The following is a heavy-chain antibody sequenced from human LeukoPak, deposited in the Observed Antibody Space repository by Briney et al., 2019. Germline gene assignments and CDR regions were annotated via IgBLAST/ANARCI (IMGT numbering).Heavy chain of an antibody. J-gene: IGHJ4*02. CDR2: IYYSGST. CDR1: GGSISNYY. CDR3: ARGDRYCSSTSCPSPFDY. Sequence: PSETLSLTCAGSGGSISNYYWSWIRQPPGKELEWIGYIYYSGSTNYNPSLKSRVTISVDTSKNQFSLKLTSVTAADTAVYYCARGDRYCSSTSCPSPFDYWGQGTLVTVSS. V-gene: IGHV4-59*12. D-gene: IGHD2-2*01.